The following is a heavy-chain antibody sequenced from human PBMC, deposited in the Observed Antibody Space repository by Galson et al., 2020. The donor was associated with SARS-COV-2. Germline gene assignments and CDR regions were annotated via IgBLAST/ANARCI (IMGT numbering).Heavy chain of an antibody. CDR2: IYHSGNT. Sequence: SETLSLTCAVSGYSISSGYHWGWIRQPPGKGLECIGSIYHSGNTYYNPSLESQVTISVDTSKNQFSLKLNSVTAADTAVYYCARGNEFRPYSAFNNWGQGTLVTVSS. D-gene: IGHD1-26*01. V-gene: IGHV4-38-2*01. J-gene: IGHJ4*02. CDR1: GYSISSGYH. CDR3: ARGNEFRPYSAFNN.